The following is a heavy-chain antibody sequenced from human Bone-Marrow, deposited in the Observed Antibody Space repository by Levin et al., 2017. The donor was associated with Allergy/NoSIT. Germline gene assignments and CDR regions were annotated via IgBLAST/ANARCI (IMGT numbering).Heavy chain of an antibody. Sequence: GESLKISCAASGFTFSSYWMSWVRQAPGKGLEWVANIKQDGSEKYYVDSVKGRFTISRDNAKNSLYLQMNSLRAEDTAVYYCARVGAVSGIAARPVDFDYWGQGTLVTVSS. V-gene: IGHV3-7*01. J-gene: IGHJ4*02. CDR3: ARVGAVSGIAARPVDFDY. CDR2: IKQDGSEK. D-gene: IGHD6-6*01. CDR1: GFTFSSYW.